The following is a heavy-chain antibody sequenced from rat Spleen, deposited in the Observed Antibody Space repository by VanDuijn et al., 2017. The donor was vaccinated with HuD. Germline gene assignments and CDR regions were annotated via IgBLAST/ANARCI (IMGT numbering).Heavy chain of an antibody. CDR1: GFSITTHY. CDR3: AREGATVDY. CDR2: INYSGST. D-gene: IGHD1-8*01. J-gene: IGHJ2*01. V-gene: IGHV3-1*01. Sequence: EVQLQESGPGLVKPSQSLSLTCSVTGFSITTHYWDWIRKFPGNKMEWMGYINYSGSTTYNPSLKSRISITRDSSKNQFFLHLNSVTTEDTATYYWAREGATVDYWGQGVMVTVSS.